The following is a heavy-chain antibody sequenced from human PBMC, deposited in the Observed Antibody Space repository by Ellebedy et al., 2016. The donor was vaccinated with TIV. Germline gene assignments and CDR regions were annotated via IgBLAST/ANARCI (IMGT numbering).Heavy chain of an antibody. J-gene: IGHJ4*02. D-gene: IGHD6-19*01. CDR3: ARAPPQWLAFDY. CDR2: IYSGGGT. CDR1: GFIVSSNY. V-gene: IGHV3-66*01. Sequence: PGGSLRLSCAASGFIVSSNYMSWVRQAPGKGLEWVSIIYSGGGTYYADSVKGRFTISRDNSKNTLYLQMNSLRVEDTAVYYCARAPPQWLAFDYWGQGTLVTVSS.